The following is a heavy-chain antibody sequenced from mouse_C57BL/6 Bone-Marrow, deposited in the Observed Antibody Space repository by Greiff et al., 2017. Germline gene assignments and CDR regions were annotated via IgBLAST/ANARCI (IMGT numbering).Heavy chain of an antibody. J-gene: IGHJ4*01. CDR3: TRSYGNTYYYAMDY. CDR1: GYTFTSSW. Sequence: QVQLQQPGAELVKPGASVKMSCKASGYTFTSSWITWVKQRPGQGLAWIGDIDPETGGTAYNQKFKGKATLTAAKSSSTAYLALRLLTSEYSAVYYCTRSYGNTYYYAMDYWGQGTSVTVSS. D-gene: IGHD2-1*01. CDR2: IDPETGGT. V-gene: IGHV1-55*01.